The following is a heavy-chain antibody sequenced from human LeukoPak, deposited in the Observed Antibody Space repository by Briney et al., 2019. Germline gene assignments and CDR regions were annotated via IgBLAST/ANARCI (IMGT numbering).Heavy chain of an antibody. D-gene: IGHD1-26*01. CDR1: RFSFSSFA. J-gene: IGHJ3*01. CDR2: ISDSGSST. V-gene: IGHV3-23*01. CDR3: ARGGQVGAGTRAFHV. Sequence: GGSLRLSCAASRFSFSSFAMSWVRQAPGKGLEWVSSISDSGSSTYYADSVKGRFTISRDNSRSTLYLQVRSLRAEDTAVYYCARGGQVGAGTRAFHVWGQGTMVTVSS.